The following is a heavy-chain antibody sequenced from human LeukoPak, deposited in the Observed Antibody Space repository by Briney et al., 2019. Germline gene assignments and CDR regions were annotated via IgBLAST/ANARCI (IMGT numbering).Heavy chain of an antibody. V-gene: IGHV4-61*01. J-gene: IGHJ4*02. CDR1: SYSISSSYY. CDR3: ARDSRQWYSSSWYLDY. Sequence: PSETLSLTCTVSSYSISSSYYWSWIRQPPGKGLEWIGYIYYSGSTNYNPSLKSRVTISVDTSKNQFSLKLSSVTAADTAVYYCARDSRQWYSSSWYLDYWGQGTLVTVSS. D-gene: IGHD6-13*01. CDR2: IYYSGST.